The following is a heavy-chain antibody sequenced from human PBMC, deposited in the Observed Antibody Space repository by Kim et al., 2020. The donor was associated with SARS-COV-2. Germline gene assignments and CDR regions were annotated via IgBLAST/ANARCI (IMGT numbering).Heavy chain of an antibody. D-gene: IGHD6-6*01. CDR3: ARVSTSSSSNPFDY. J-gene: IGHJ4*02. Sequence: AQKLQGRVTITADESTSTAYMELSSLRSEDTAVYYCARVSTSSSSNPFDYWGQGTLVTVSS. V-gene: IGHV1-69*01.